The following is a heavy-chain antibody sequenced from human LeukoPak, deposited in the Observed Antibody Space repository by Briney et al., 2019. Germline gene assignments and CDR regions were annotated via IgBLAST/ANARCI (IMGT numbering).Heavy chain of an antibody. J-gene: IGHJ5*02. CDR3: ARADVDTAMANWFDP. Sequence: ASVKVSCKASGGTFSSYAISWVRQAPGQGLEWMGWINPNSGGTNYAQKFQGRVTMTRDTSISTAYMELSRLRSDDTAVYYCARADVDTAMANWFDPWGQGTLVTVSS. CDR2: INPNSGGT. D-gene: IGHD5-18*01. CDR1: GGTFSSYA. V-gene: IGHV1-2*02.